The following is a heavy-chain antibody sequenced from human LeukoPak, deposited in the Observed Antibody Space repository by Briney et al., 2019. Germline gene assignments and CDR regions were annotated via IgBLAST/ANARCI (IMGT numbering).Heavy chain of an antibody. CDR2: INPNSGGT. CDR3: ARHYYDSSGYYYFDY. D-gene: IGHD3-22*01. Sequence: GASVKVSRKASGYTFTGYYMHWVRQAPGQGLEWMGWINPNSGGTNYAQKFQGWVTMTRDTSISTAYMELSRLRSDDTAVYYCARHYYDSSGYYYFDYWGQGTLVTVSS. J-gene: IGHJ4*02. CDR1: GYTFTGYY. V-gene: IGHV1-2*04.